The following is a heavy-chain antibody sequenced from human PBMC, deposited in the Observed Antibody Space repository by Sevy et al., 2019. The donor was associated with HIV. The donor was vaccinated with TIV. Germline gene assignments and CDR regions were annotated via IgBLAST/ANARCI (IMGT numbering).Heavy chain of an antibody. V-gene: IGHV3-23*01. CDR3: AKDLFYFDSSGHGAFDI. J-gene: IGHJ3*02. Sequence: GGSLRLSCAASGFTFSSYAMGWVRQAPGKGLEWVSTISGSGGSTYYADSVKGRFTISRDNSKNTLYLQMNSLRAEDTAVYYCAKDLFYFDSSGHGAFDIWGEGTMVTVSS. D-gene: IGHD3-22*01. CDR1: GFTFSSYA. CDR2: ISGSGGST.